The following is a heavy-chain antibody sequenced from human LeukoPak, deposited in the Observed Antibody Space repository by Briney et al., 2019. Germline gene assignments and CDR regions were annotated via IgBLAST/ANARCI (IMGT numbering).Heavy chain of an antibody. Sequence: SQTLSLTGTGSGGSISSGSYYWSWIRQPAGKGLEWIGRIYSSGSTNYNPSLKSRVTISVDTSKNQFSLKLSSVTAADTAVYYCARSTEGYCSSTSCYAYLGYWGQGTLVTVSS. CDR3: ARSTEGYCSSTSCYAYLGY. CDR2: IYSSGST. J-gene: IGHJ4*02. V-gene: IGHV4-61*02. D-gene: IGHD2-2*01. CDR1: GGSISSGSYY.